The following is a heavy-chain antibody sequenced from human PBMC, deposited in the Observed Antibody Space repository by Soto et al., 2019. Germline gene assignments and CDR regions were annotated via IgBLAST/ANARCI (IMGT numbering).Heavy chain of an antibody. D-gene: IGHD2-2*01. CDR1: GFTFSSYA. V-gene: IGHV3-23*01. J-gene: IGHJ5*02. Sequence: PVGSLRLSCAASGFTFSSYAMSWVRQAPGKGLEWVSAISGSGGSTYYADSVKGRFTISRDNSKNTLYLQMNSLRAEDTAVYYCAKDGSYCSSTSCYSMGDYWFDPWGQGTLVTVSS. CDR2: ISGSGGST. CDR3: AKDGSYCSSTSCYSMGDYWFDP.